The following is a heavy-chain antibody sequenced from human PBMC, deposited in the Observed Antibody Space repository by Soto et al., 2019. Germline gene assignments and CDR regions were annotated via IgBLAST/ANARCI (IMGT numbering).Heavy chain of an antibody. Sequence: QVQVQQSGPGLVKPSQTLSLTCAISGDSVSSNSAAWNWIRQSPSRGLEWLGRTYYRSKWYNDSAVSVTSRITINPDTSKNQFSLQLNSVTPEDTAVYYCARIVTPSYSGDYGMDVWGQGTTVTVSS. CDR2: TYYRSKWYN. CDR3: ARIVTPSYSGDYGMDV. J-gene: IGHJ6*02. CDR1: GDSVSSNSAA. V-gene: IGHV6-1*01. D-gene: IGHD1-26*01.